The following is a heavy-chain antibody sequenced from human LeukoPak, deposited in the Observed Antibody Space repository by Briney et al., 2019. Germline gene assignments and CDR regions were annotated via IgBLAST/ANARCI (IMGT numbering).Heavy chain of an antibody. CDR2: ISYDGSNK. V-gene: IGHV3-30*04. J-gene: IGHJ4*02. D-gene: IGHD2-2*02. Sequence: GGSLRLSCAASGFTFSSYAMHWVRQAPGKGLEWVAVISYDGSNKYYADSVKGRFTISRDNSKNTLYLQMNSLRAEDTAVYYCARAGGGYCSSTSCYSLAPFDYWGQGTLVTVSS. CDR3: ARAGGGYCSSTSCYSLAPFDY. CDR1: GFTFSSYA.